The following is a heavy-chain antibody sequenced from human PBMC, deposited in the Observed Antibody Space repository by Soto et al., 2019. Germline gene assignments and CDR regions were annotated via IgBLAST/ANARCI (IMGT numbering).Heavy chain of an antibody. V-gene: IGHV3-33*01. CDR2: IWYDGSNK. J-gene: IGHJ4*02. CDR1: GFIFSSYG. Sequence: QVQMVESGGGVVQPGRSLRLSCAASGFIFSSYGMHWVRQAPGKGLEWVAVIWYDGSNKYYADSVKGRFTISRDNSKNTLYLQMNSLRAEDTAVYYCAREAMQVFDYWGQGSLVTVSS. CDR3: AREAMQVFDY.